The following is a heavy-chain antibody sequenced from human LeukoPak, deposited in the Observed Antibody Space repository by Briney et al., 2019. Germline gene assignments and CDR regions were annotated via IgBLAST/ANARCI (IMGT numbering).Heavy chain of an antibody. CDR1: GGTFSSYA. CDR3: ARVLGGYCSSTSCYGGWFDP. D-gene: IGHD2-2*01. J-gene: IGHJ5*02. V-gene: IGHV1-69*06. CDR2: IIPIFGTA. Sequence: ASVKVSCKASGGTFSSYAISWVRQAPGQGLEWMGGIIPIFGTANYAQKFQGRVTITADKSTSTAYMELSSLRSEDTAVYYCARVLGGYCSSTSCYGGWFDPWGQGTLVTVSS.